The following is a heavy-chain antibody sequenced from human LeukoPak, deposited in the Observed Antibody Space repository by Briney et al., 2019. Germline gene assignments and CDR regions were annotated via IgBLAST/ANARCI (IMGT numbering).Heavy chain of an antibody. D-gene: IGHD5-18*01. CDR1: GFTFSSYA. CDR3: AKRLLYSYGPGFDY. V-gene: IGHV3-23*01. CDR2: ISGSGGST. J-gene: IGHJ4*02. Sequence: GGSLRLACAASGFTFSSYAMSWVRQAPGKGLEWVSAISGSGGSTYYADSVKGRFTISRDNSKNTLYLQMNGLRAEDTAVYYCAKRLLYSYGPGFDYWGQGTLVTVSS.